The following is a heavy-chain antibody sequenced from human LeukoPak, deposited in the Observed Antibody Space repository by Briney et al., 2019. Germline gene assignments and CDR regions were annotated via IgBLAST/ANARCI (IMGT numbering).Heavy chain of an antibody. J-gene: IGHJ4*01. CDR2: LSSGRSP. CDR1: GFSISTYA. V-gene: IGHV3-69-1*01. D-gene: IGHD1-1*01. Sequence: GGSLRLSCAASGFSISTYAMAWVRQAPGKGLEWSSSLSSGRSPSYSESLECRLTMSSDNARNTLYLQMDNLRGEDTAMYYCARQLGYCASGTGYFDCWGQGTQVTVSS. CDR3: ARQLGYCASGTGYFDC.